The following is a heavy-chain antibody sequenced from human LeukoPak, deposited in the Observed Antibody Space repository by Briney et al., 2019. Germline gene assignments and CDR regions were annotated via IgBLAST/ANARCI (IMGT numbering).Heavy chain of an antibody. CDR3: ASVRPWYSSSWYYFDY. V-gene: IGHV4-59*01. Sequence: PSETLSLTCTVSGGSISSDYWSWIRQPPGKGLEWIGYIYYSGSTNYNPSLKSRVTISVDTSKNQFSLKLSSVTAADTAVYYCASVRPWYSSSWYYFDYWGQGTLVTVSS. CDR2: IYYSGST. D-gene: IGHD6-13*01. CDR1: GGSISSDY. J-gene: IGHJ4*02.